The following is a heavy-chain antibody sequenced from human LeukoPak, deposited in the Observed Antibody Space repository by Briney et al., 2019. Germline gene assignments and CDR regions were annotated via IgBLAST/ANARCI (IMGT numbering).Heavy chain of an antibody. V-gene: IGHV4-34*01. CDR1: GGSVSSYY. D-gene: IGHD6-19*01. CDR2: INHSGST. Sequence: PSETLSLTCTVSGGSVSSYYWTWVRQPPGKGLEWIGEINHSGSTNYNPSLKSRVTISVDTSKNQFSLKLSSVTAADTAVYYCARGYSSGLFYYWGQGTLVTVSS. CDR3: ARGYSSGLFYY. J-gene: IGHJ4*02.